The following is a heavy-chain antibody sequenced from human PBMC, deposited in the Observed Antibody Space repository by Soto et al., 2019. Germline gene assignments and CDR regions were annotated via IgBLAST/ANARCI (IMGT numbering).Heavy chain of an antibody. CDR2: IIPIFGTA. V-gene: IGHV1-69*13. CDR3: ARDLYDYVWGSYRILDY. D-gene: IGHD3-16*02. Sequence: SVKVSCKASGGTFSSYAISWVRQAPGQGLEWMGGIIPIFGTANYAQKFQGRVTITADESTSTAYMELSSLRSEDTAVYYCARDLYDYVWGSYRILDYRAQRTLVTVSS. J-gene: IGHJ4*02. CDR1: GGTFSSYA.